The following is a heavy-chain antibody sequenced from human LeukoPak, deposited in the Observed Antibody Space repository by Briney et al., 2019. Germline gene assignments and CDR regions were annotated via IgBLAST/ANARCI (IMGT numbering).Heavy chain of an antibody. CDR2: IYYSGST. CDR1: LGSISSGGYY. D-gene: IGHD3-16*02. CDR3: AREQSWGSYRYTVDY. V-gene: IGHV4-31*03. J-gene: IGHJ4*02. Sequence: PSQTLSLTCTVSLGSISSGGYYWSWIPHHPGKGLEWIGYIYYSGSTYYNPPLKSRVTISVDTSKNQFSLKLSSVTAADTAVYYCAREQSWGSYRYTVDYWGQGTLVTVSS.